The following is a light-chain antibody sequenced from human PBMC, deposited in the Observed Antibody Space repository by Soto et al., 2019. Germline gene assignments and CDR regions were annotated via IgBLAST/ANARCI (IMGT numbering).Light chain of an antibody. J-gene: IGKJ1*01. CDR2: AAS. V-gene: IGKV1-39*01. Sequence: DVQVTQSPSSLSASIGDRVTITFRASQSISRNLNWYQQKQGKAPKLLIYAASSLQSGVPSRFSGSGSGTDFTLTISRLQPEDFATYYCQQSYNTPPTFGQGTQVDIK. CDR1: QSISRN. CDR3: QQSYNTPPT.